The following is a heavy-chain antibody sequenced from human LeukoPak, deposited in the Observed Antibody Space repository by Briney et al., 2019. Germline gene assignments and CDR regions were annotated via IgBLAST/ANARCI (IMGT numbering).Heavy chain of an antibody. J-gene: IGHJ4*02. Sequence: ASVKVSCKASGYTFTGYYMHWVRQAPGQGLEWMGIINPSGGSTTYAQKFQGRVAMTRDMSTSTVYMDLSSLTSDDTAMYFCARDGGYGDFYFDYWGQGALVTVFS. CDR2: INPSGGST. CDR3: ARDGGYGDFYFDY. D-gene: IGHD4-17*01. CDR1: GYTFTGYY. V-gene: IGHV1-46*01.